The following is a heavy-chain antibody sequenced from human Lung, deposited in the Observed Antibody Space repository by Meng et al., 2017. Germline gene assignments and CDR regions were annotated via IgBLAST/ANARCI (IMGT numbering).Heavy chain of an antibody. CDR3: ARGPTTMAHDFDY. CDR2: INHSGST. V-gene: IGHV4-34*01. CDR1: GWSFIEYH. Sequence: QGQLQQWGAGLLLPSETLALSCCVHGWSFIEYHWRWIRQPPGKGLEWIGEINHSGSTNYNPSLVSRATISVDTSQNNLSLKLSSVTAADSAVYYCARGPTTMAHDFDYWGQGTLVTVSS. J-gene: IGHJ4*02. D-gene: IGHD4-11*01.